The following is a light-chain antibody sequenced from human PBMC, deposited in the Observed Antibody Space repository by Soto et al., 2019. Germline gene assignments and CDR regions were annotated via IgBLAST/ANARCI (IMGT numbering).Light chain of an antibody. Sequence: DIQMTQSPSTLSASVGDRVTITCRASQSISSWLAWYQQKPGKAPKLLIYKASSLESGVPSRFSGSGSGTEFTLTISSLQPDDFATYYCQQYNSYSGTFCGGTKVEIK. CDR2: KAS. V-gene: IGKV1-5*03. CDR1: QSISSW. CDR3: QQYNSYSGT. J-gene: IGKJ4*01.